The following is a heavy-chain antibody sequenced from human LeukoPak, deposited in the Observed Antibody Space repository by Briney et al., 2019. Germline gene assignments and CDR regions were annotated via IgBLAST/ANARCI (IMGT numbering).Heavy chain of an antibody. D-gene: IGHD2-21*02. CDR3: ARERDGLDV. J-gene: IGHJ6*02. Sequence: ASVKVSCKASGYTFINYDINWVRQATGQGLEWMGWMTPNSGNTGYAQKFQGRVTMTRNTSISTAYMELSSLRSEDTAVYYCARERDGLDVWGQGATVTVSS. CDR1: GYTFINYD. CDR2: MTPNSGNT. V-gene: IGHV1-8*01.